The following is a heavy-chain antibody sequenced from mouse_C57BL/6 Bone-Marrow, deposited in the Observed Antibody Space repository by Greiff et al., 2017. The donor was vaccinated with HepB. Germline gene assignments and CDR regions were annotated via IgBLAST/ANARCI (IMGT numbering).Heavy chain of an antibody. CDR1: GYTFTSYW. CDR2: IYPGNSDT. Sequence: VQLQQSGTVLARPGASVKMSCKTSGYTFTSYWMHWVKQRPGQGLEWIGAIYPGNSDTSYNQKFKGKAKLTAFTTASTAYMELSSLTNEDSAFYYCTRSGQFITTVVAYFDYWGQGTTLTVSS. J-gene: IGHJ2*01. V-gene: IGHV1-5*01. CDR3: TRSGQFITTVVAYFDY. D-gene: IGHD1-1*01.